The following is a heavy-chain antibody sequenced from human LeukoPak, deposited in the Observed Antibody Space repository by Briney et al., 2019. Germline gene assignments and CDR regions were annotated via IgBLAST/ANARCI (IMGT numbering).Heavy chain of an antibody. Sequence: SETLSLTCIVSGASIGSSSYYWGWIRQSPDKGLEWIATIYSHNGAMNFNPSLKSRVSIAVDKSKNLFSLTLTSVTAADTAMYYCASHYIWESDRYIDHWGQGTLVTVSS. CDR2: IYSHNGAM. J-gene: IGHJ4*02. D-gene: IGHD3-16*02. CDR1: GASIGSSSYY. CDR3: ASHYIWESDRYIDH. V-gene: IGHV4-39*01.